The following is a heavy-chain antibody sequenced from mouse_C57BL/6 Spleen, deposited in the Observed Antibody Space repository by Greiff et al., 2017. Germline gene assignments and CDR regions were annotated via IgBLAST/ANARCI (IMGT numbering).Heavy chain of an antibody. CDR2: IDPETGGT. CDR1: GYTFTDYE. J-gene: IGHJ2*01. Sequence: QVHVKQSGAELVRPGASVTLSCKASGYTFTDYEMHWVKQTPVHGLEWIGAIDPETGGTAYNQKFKGKAILTADKSASTAYMELRSLTSEDSAVYYCTRVTTSPYWGQGTTLTVSS. D-gene: IGHD2-3*01. CDR3: TRVTTSPY. V-gene: IGHV1-15*01.